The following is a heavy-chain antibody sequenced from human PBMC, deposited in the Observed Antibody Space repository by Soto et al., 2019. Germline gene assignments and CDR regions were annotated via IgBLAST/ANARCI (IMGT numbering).Heavy chain of an antibody. CDR1: GGSISSYY. D-gene: IGHD6-13*01. CDR2: IYYSGST. Sequence: SLSLTCTVSGGSISSYYWSWIRQPPGKGLEWIGYIYYSGSTNYNPSLKSRVTISVDTSKNQFSPKLSSVTAADTAVYYCASGPYSSSWYGGMDVWGQGTTVTVSS. V-gene: IGHV4-59*01. CDR3: ASGPYSSSWYGGMDV. J-gene: IGHJ6*02.